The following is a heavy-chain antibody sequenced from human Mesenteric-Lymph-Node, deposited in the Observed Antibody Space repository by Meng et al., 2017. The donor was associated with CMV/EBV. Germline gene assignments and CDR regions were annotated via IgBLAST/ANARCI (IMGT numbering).Heavy chain of an antibody. D-gene: IGHD3-3*01. Sequence: GESLKISCAASGFTFSSYSMDWVRQAQGKGLEWVSSISSSSSYIYYANSVKGRFTISRDNDKNSLYLQMNSLRAEDTAVYYCASEGSYYDFWSGYYVTNGVDYWGQGTLVTVSS. V-gene: IGHV3-21*01. CDR2: ISSSSSYI. CDR3: ASEGSYYDFWSGYYVTNGVDY. J-gene: IGHJ4*02. CDR1: GFTFSSYS.